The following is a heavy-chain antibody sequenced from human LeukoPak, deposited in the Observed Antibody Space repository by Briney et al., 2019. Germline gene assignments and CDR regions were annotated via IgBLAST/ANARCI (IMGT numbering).Heavy chain of an antibody. CDR1: RFSLGNFV. CDR2: IGKNQ. D-gene: IGHD2-2*01. CDR3: ARYCTSTSCFSSLGSLW. J-gene: IGHJ4*02. V-gene: IGHV3-23*01. Sequence: GESLRLSCAPSRFSLGNFVMTWVRQAPGKGLEWVATIGKNQYYADSVKGRFTISKDNSKNMMYLQMDSLRAEDTAVYYCARYCTSTSCFSSLGSLWWGQGTLVTVSS.